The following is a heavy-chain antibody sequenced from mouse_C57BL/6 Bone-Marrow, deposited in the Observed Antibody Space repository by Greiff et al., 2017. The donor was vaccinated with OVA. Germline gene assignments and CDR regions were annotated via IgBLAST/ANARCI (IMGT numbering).Heavy chain of an antibody. Sequence: EVKVVESGGDLVKPGGSLKLSCAASGFTFSSYGMSWVRQTPDKRLECVATISSGGSYTYYPDSVKGRFTISRDNAKNTLYLQMSSLKSEDTAMYYCARGRLHPGFAYWGQGTLVTVSA. J-gene: IGHJ3*01. D-gene: IGHD2-2*01. CDR3: ARGRLHPGFAY. CDR1: GFTFSSYG. CDR2: ISSGGSYT. V-gene: IGHV5-6*01.